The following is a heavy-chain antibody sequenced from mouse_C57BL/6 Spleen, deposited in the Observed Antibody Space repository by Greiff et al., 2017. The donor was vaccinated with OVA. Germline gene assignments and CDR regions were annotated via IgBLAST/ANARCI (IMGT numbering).Heavy chain of an antibody. CDR2: INPNNGGT. CDR1: GYTFTDYY. D-gene: IGHD2-4*01. Sequence: EVQLQQSGPELVKPGASVKISCKASGYTFTDYYMNWVKQSHGKSLEWIGDINPNNGGTSYNQKFKGKATLTVDKSSSTAYMELRSLTSEDSAVYYCARKRGIYYDYDEGDYWGQGTSVTVSS. J-gene: IGHJ4*01. V-gene: IGHV1-26*01. CDR3: ARKRGIYYDYDEGDY.